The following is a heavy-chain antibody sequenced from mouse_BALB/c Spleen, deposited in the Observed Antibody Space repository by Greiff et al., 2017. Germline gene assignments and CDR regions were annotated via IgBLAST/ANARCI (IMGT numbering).Heavy chain of an antibody. CDR1: GFTFSSYA. J-gene: IGHJ2*01. CDR2: ISSGSSTI. Sequence: DVKLVESGGGLVKPGGSLKLSCAASGFTFSSYAMSWVRQTPEKRLEWVAYISSGSSTIYYADTVKGRFTISRDNPKNTLFLQMTSLRSEDTAMYYCARSTTVVANFDYWGQGTTLTVSS. CDR3: ARSTTVVANFDY. D-gene: IGHD1-1*01. V-gene: IGHV5-17*02.